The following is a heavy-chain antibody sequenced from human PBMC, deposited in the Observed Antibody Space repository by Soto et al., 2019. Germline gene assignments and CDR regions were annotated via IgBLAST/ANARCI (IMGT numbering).Heavy chain of an antibody. V-gene: IGHV3-48*03. Sequence: EVELVESGGRLVQPGGSLRLSCAASGFTFSNYEMNWVRQAPGKGLEWVSYISGSSSMIYYADSVKGRFTISRDNAKNSLYLQMNSLRAEDTAVYYCANDFWSDYSWGQGTLVTVSS. J-gene: IGHJ5*02. CDR1: GFTFSNYE. CDR2: ISGSSSMI. D-gene: IGHD3-3*01. CDR3: ANDFWSDYS.